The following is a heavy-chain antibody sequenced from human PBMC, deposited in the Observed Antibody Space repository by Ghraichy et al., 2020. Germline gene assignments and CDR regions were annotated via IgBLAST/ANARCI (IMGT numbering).Heavy chain of an antibody. CDR2: VSGNGDGT. CDR1: GFSFRSYA. CDR3: AKDRLVGAISLLFDY. J-gene: IGHJ4*02. Sequence: GGSLRLSCAASGFSFRSYAMSWVRQAPGKGPEWVSSVSGNGDGTYYGASVRGRFTISRDNSRNTLYLQMNSLRAEDTAVYYCAKDRLVGAISLLFDYWGQGTLVTVSS. V-gene: IGHV3-23*01. D-gene: IGHD1-26*01.